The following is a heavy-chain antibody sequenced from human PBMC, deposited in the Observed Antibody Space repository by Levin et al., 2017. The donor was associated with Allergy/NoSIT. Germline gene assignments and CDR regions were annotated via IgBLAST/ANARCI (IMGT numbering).Heavy chain of an antibody. CDR2: IWHDGSHK. J-gene: IGHJ4*02. V-gene: IGHV3-33*01. CDR3: ARDPHRFNSSGFFDY. Sequence: GESLKISCAASEFIFSDYAIHWVRQSPGKGLEWLAIIWHDGSHKNYSDSVKGRFIISRDSSKHTVYLEMNNLRVEDTAVYYCARDPHRFNSSGFFDYWGQGNAVTVSS. CDR1: EFIFSDYA. D-gene: IGHD6-25*01.